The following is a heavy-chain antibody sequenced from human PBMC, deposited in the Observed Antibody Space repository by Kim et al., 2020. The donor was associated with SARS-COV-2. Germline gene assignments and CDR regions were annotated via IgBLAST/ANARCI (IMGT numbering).Heavy chain of an antibody. CDR3: ARGLTYYDFWSGGGGMDV. D-gene: IGHD3-3*01. CDR1: GFTFSSYW. Sequence: GGSLRLSCAASGFTFSSYWMSWVRQAPGKGLEWVANIKQDGSEKYYVDSVKGRFTISRDNAKNSLYLQMNSLRAEDTAVYYCARGLTYYDFWSGGGGMDVWGQGTTVTVSS. J-gene: IGHJ6*02. CDR2: IKQDGSEK. V-gene: IGHV3-7*01.